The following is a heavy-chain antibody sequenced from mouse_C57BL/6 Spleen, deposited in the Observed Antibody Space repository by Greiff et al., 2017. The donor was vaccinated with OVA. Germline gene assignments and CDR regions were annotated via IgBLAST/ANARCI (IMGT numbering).Heavy chain of an antibody. CDR2: IDPSDSYT. V-gene: IGHV1-59*01. CDR1: GYTFTSYW. Sequence: QVQLQQPGAELVRPGTSVKLSCKASGYTFTSYWMHWVKQRPGQGLEWIGVIDPSDSYTNYNQKFKGKATLTVATSSCTAYMQLSSLTSEDSAVDYCARRRDFYFDYWGQGTTLTVSS. J-gene: IGHJ2*01. CDR3: ARRRDFYFDY.